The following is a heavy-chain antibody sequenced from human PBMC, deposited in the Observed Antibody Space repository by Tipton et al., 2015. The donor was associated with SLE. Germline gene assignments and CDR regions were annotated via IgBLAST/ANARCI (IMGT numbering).Heavy chain of an antibody. V-gene: IGHV4-39*07. Sequence: TLSLTCTVSGGSISSSSYYWGWIRQPPGKGLEWIGEINHSGSTNYNPSLKSRVTISVDTSKNQFSLKLSSVTAADTAVYYCARGEGIAARPGYYFDYWGQGTLVTVSS. CDR2: INHSGST. D-gene: IGHD6-6*01. CDR1: GGSISSSSYY. CDR3: ARGEGIAARPGYYFDY. J-gene: IGHJ4*02.